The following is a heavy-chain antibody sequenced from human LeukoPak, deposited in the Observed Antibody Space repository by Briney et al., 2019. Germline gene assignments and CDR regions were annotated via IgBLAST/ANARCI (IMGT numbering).Heavy chain of an antibody. CDR1: GFTFSNYN. Sequence: PGGSLRLSCVGFGFTFSNYNLNWVRQPPGKALEWIGNIFYSGSTYYSPSLKSRVTISLDTSRNQFSLKLNSVTAADTAVYYCAKSNGYGLIDIWGQGTMVTVSS. D-gene: IGHD3-22*01. CDR2: IFYSGST. V-gene: IGHV4-59*12. J-gene: IGHJ3*02. CDR3: AKSNGYGLIDI.